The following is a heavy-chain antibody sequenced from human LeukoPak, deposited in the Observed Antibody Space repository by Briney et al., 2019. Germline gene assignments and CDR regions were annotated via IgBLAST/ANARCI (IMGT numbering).Heavy chain of an antibody. CDR1: ASSFSSYA. D-gene: IGHD6-13*01. V-gene: IGHV3-23*01. CDR2: CCTSGDP. Sequence: GGPLRLSCAPSASSFSSYAMNWVRQPPRKGLEWVSACCTSGDPYYAGSVRGRFTISRDNAKNTVYLQMSSLRAEDTAVYYGAQKTPGTYPVDYWGQGTLVTVSS. CDR3: AQKTPGTYPVDY. J-gene: IGHJ4*02.